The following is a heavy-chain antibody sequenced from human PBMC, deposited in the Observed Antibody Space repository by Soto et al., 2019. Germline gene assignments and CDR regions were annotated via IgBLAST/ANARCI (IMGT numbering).Heavy chain of an antibody. CDR3: AREVDYYGSGSYSDDAFCI. Sequence: PSETLSLTCTVSGGSISSYYWSWIRQPPGKGLEWIGYIYYSGSTNYNPSLKSRVTISVDTSKNQFSLKLSSVTAADTAVYYCAREVDYYGSGSYSDDAFCIWGQGTMVTVSS. J-gene: IGHJ3*02. CDR2: IYYSGST. V-gene: IGHV4-59*08. D-gene: IGHD3-10*01. CDR1: GGSISSYY.